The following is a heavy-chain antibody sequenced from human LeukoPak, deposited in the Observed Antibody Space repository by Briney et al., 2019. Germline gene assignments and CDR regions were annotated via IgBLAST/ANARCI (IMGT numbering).Heavy chain of an antibody. Sequence: SETLSLTCAVYGGSLSGFYWSWIRQPPGKGLEWIGEINHRGSTNYNPSLKSRVTISVDTSKNQFSLNLSSVTAADTAVYYCARLGFSGYSLDYWGQGTLITVSS. D-gene: IGHD5-12*01. J-gene: IGHJ4*02. V-gene: IGHV4-34*01. CDR2: INHRGST. CDR3: ARLGFSGYSLDY. CDR1: GGSLSGFY.